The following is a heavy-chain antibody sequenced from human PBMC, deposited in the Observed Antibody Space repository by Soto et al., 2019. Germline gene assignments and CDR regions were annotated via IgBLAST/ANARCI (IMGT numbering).Heavy chain of an antibody. J-gene: IGHJ6*02. D-gene: IGHD6-13*01. V-gene: IGHV3-15*01. CDR1: GFTFSNAW. Sequence: LRLSCAASGFTFSNAWMSWVRQAPGKGLEWVGRIKSKTDGGTTDCAAPVKGRFTISRDDSKNTLYLQMNSLKTEDTAVYYCTTDTKAAAGRSFYGMDVWGQGTTVTVSS. CDR3: TTDTKAAAGRSFYGMDV. CDR2: IKSKTDGGTT.